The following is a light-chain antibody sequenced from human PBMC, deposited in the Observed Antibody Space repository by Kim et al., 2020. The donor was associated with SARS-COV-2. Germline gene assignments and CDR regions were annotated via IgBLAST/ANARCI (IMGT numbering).Light chain of an antibody. CDR3: NSRDSNDNVL. J-gene: IGLJ2*01. V-gene: IGLV3-19*01. CDR2: GKN. Sequence: SSELTQDPAVSVALGQTVRITCQGDSLRSYYATWYQQKPGQAPIVVMYGKNNRPSGIPDRFSGSSSGNTASLTITGTQAGEEADYYCNSRDSNDNVLFGGGTQLTVL. CDR1: SLRSYY.